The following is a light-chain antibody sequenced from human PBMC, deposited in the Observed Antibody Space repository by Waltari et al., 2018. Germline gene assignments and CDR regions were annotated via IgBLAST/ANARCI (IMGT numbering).Light chain of an antibody. CDR2: QDS. CDR1: KLGDKY. Sequence: SYELTQPPSVSVSPGQTASITCSGEKLGDKYACWYQQKPGQSPVLVIYQDSKRPSGIPGRFAGSNFGNTATLTISGTQAMDEADYYCQAWDSSTAVFGGGTKLTVL. J-gene: IGLJ2*01. CDR3: QAWDSSTAV. V-gene: IGLV3-1*01.